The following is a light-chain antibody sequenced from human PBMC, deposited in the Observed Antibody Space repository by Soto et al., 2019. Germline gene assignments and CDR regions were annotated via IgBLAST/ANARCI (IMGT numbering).Light chain of an antibody. V-gene: IGKV3-20*01. CDR3: HKYGPSPLT. CDR1: QSVASSF. Sequence: EIVLTQSPGTLSLSPGARATLSCRASQSVASSFIAWFQQKPGQPPRLLIYTASSRAPGIPDRFTASGSGTDFTLTISRLEPEGFAVYYCHKYGPSPLTFGGGTKVEI. J-gene: IGKJ4*01. CDR2: TAS.